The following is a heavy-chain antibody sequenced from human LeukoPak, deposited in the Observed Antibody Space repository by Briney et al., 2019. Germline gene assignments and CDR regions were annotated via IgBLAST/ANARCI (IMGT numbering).Heavy chain of an antibody. CDR2: IYYSGST. J-gene: IGHJ4*02. CDR1: GGSISSSSYY. V-gene: IGHV4-39*07. D-gene: IGHD2-8*01. CDR3: ARELTDGRHDY. Sequence: SETLSLTCTVSGGSISSSSYYWGWIRQPPGKGLEWIGSIYYSGSTYYNPSLKSRVTISVDTSKNQFSLKLSSVTAADTAVYYCARELTDGRHDYWGQGTLVTVSS.